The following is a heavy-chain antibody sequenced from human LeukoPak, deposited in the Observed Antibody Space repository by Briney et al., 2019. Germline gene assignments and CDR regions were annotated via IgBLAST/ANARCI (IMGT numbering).Heavy chain of an antibody. V-gene: IGHV3-21*06. CDR3: AREGAKRGYSGYDAMY. Sequence: GGSLRLSCAASGFTFSTYTLTWVRQAPGKGLEWVSSIDSSSSYIHYADSVKGRFTISRDNAKNSMYLEMNSQRAEDTAVYYCAREGAKRGYSGYDAMYWGQGTLVIVSS. CDR2: IDSSSSYI. J-gene: IGHJ4*02. CDR1: GFTFSTYT. D-gene: IGHD5-12*01.